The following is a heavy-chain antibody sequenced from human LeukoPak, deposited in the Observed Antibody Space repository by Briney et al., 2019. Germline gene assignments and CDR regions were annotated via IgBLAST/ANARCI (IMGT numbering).Heavy chain of an antibody. CDR1: GFSFSSYT. CDR2: ISSSSSYI. J-gene: IGHJ4*02. Sequence: GGSLRLSCAASGFSFSSYTMNWVRQAPGKGVEWVSIISSSSSYIYYADSVKGRFTISRDNAKNALYLQMNSLRVEDTAVYYCARDGRCGGDCYASWGQGTLVTVSS. CDR3: ARDGRCGGDCYAS. D-gene: IGHD2-21*02. V-gene: IGHV3-21*01.